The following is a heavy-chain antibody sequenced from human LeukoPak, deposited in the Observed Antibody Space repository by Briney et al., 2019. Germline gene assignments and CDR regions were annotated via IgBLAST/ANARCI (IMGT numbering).Heavy chain of an antibody. CDR1: GGSITSYY. D-gene: IGHD2-15*01. Sequence: SETLSLTCTVSGGSITSYYWSWIRQPPGKGLEWIGYIHYSGSTNYNPSLKSRVTISVDTSKNQFSLKLSPVTAADTAVYYCARRRVTRFFTLGDLDAFDIWGQGTMVTVSS. J-gene: IGHJ3*02. CDR2: IHYSGST. CDR3: ARRRVTRFFTLGDLDAFDI. V-gene: IGHV4-59*08.